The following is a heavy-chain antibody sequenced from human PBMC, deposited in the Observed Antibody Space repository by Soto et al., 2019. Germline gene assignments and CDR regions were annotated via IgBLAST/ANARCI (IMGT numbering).Heavy chain of an antibody. Sequence: SVKVSCKASGGTFSSYAISWVRQAPGQGLEWMGGVIPIFGTANYAQKFQGRVTITADKSTSTAYMELSSLRSEDTAVYYCARGTTVVTNFDYWGQGTLVTVSS. CDR3: ARGTTVVTNFDY. V-gene: IGHV1-69*06. D-gene: IGHD4-17*01. CDR2: VIPIFGTA. CDR1: GGTFSSYA. J-gene: IGHJ4*02.